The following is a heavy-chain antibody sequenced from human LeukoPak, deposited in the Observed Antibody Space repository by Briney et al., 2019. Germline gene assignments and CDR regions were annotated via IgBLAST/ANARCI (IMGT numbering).Heavy chain of an antibody. CDR2: ISYDGSNK. V-gene: IGHV3-30*18. CDR1: GFSFSSYG. J-gene: IGHJ4*02. Sequence: GGSLRLSCAASGFSFSSYGMHWVRQAPGKGLEWVAVISYDGSNKYYADSVKGRFTISRDNSKNTLYQQMNSLRAEDTAVYYCAKGKVDILATIRSAAIDYWGQGTLVTVSS. CDR3: AKGKVDILATIRSAAIDY. D-gene: IGHD5-12*01.